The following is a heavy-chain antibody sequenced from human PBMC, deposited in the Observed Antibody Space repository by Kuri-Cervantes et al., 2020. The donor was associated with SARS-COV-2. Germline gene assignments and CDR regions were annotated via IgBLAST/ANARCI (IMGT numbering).Heavy chain of an antibody. CDR1: GGSFSGYY. J-gene: IGHJ5*02. V-gene: IGHV4-34*01. CDR3: GRVPCRGARYNGFDP. CDR2: INHSGNT. Sequence: GSLRLSCAVYGGSFSGYYWSWIRQPPGKGLEWIGEINHSGNTNSNPSLKSRVTISADTSKNQLSLKLSSVTAADTAVDYCGRVPCRGARYNGFDPWGQGTLVTVSS. D-gene: IGHD3-10*01.